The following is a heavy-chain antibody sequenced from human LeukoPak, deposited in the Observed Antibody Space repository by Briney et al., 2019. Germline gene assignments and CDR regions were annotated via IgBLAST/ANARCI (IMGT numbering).Heavy chain of an antibody. J-gene: IGHJ4*02. CDR1: GFTFSNYW. V-gene: IGHV3-74*01. Sequence: AGGSLRLSCAASGFTFSNYWMHWVRQAPGKGLEWVPRINERATIISYADSVKGRFTISRENARNTLYLQMNSLTAEDMAVYYCVRDLILVWTPGDDFDHWGQGTLVTVSS. CDR2: INERATII. CDR3: VRDLILVWTPGDDFDH. D-gene: IGHD3-16*01.